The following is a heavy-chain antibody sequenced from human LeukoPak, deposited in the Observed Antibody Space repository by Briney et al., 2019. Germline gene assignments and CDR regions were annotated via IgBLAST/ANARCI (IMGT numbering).Heavy chain of an antibody. CDR2: IIPILGIA. CDR1: GGTFSSYT. Sequence: SVKVSCKASGGTFSSYTISWVRQAPGQGLEWMGRIIPILGIANYAQKFQGRVTITADKSTSTAYMELSSLRSEDTAVYYCALESYDYVWGSYRYTHYWGQGTLVTISS. CDR3: ALESYDYVWGSYRYTHY. D-gene: IGHD3-16*02. V-gene: IGHV1-69*02. J-gene: IGHJ4*02.